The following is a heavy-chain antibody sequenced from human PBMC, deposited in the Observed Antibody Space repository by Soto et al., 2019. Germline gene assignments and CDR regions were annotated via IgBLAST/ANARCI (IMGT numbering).Heavy chain of an antibody. Sequence: SETLSLTCTVTGGSIDNYYWTWVRQPAGKGLEWIGRIHSSGSTNYNPSLRSRVTMSLYTSTNHFSLKLTSVTAADTAVYFCARDVDYDFWSGYVSDGLDVWGPGATVTVSS. V-gene: IGHV4-4*07. CDR2: IHSSGST. CDR3: ARDVDYDFWSGYVSDGLDV. J-gene: IGHJ6*02. D-gene: IGHD3-3*01. CDR1: GGSIDNYY.